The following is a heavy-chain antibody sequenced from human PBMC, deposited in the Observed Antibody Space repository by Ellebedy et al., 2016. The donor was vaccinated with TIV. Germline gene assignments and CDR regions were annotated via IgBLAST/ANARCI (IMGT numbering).Heavy chain of an antibody. Sequence: PGGSLRLSCEASGFTFYHYVMNWVRQAPGKGLEWVASISSGSSYIYYADSVKGRFAISSDNAKNSLYLQMNSLRAEDTAVYFCARDVSTDGWGAYLDCWGQGTLVTVSS. J-gene: IGHJ4*02. CDR2: ISSGSSYI. D-gene: IGHD5-24*01. CDR1: GFTFYHYV. V-gene: IGHV3-21*01. CDR3: ARDVSTDGWGAYLDC.